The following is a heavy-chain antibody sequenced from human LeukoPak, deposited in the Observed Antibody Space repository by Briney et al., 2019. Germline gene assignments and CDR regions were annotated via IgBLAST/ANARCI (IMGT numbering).Heavy chain of an antibody. V-gene: IGHV3-21*01. CDR1: GFMLSSTW. J-gene: IGHJ4*02. CDR3: ARDRGGYSYGLDY. Sequence: GGSLRLSCAASGFMLSSTWMHWVRQAPGKGLEWVSSISSSSSFIYYADSVKGRFTTSRDNAKNSLYLQMNSLRAEDTAVYYCARDRGGYSYGLDYWGQGTLVTVSS. D-gene: IGHD5-18*01. CDR2: ISSSSSFI.